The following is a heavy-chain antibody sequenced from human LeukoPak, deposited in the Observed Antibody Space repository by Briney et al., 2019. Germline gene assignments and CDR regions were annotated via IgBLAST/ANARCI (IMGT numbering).Heavy chain of an antibody. D-gene: IGHD4/OR15-4a*01. CDR3: ANILTSWFDP. CDR1: GFTFSSYA. V-gene: IGHV3-23*01. CDR2: ISGSGGST. J-gene: IGHJ5*02. Sequence: GGSLRLSCAASGFTFSSYAMSWVRQAPGKGLEWVSAISGSGGSTYYADSVKGRFTISRDNSKNTLYLRMNSLRAEDTAVYYCANILTSWFDPWGQGTLVTVSS.